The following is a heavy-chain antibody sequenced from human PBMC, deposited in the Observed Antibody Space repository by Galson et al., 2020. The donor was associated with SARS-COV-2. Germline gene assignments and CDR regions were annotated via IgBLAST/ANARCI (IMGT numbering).Heavy chain of an antibody. V-gene: IGHV4-59*01. CDR2: IYYSGST. Sequence: ETSETLSLTCTVSGGSISSYYWSWIRQPPGKGLEWIGYIYYSGSTNYNPSLKSRVTISVDTSKNQFSLKLSSVTAADTAVYYCARGRWPYYYYGMDVWGQGTTVTVSS. CDR3: ARGRWPYYYYGMDV. D-gene: IGHD2-15*01. CDR1: GGSISSYY. J-gene: IGHJ6*02.